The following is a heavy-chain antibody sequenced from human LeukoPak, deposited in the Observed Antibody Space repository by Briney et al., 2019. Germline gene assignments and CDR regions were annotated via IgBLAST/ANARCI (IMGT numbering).Heavy chain of an antibody. D-gene: IGHD5-18*01. Sequence: SETLSLTCSVSGYSISTGYYWAWIRQPPGKGLEWIGSIYHSGATHYNTSLKSRVAISVDTSMNEISLRLTSMTAADTAVYYCARIRGYSSGYYFEYWGQGTLVTGS. J-gene: IGHJ4*02. V-gene: IGHV4-38-2*02. CDR2: IYHSGAT. CDR3: ARIRGYSSGYYFEY. CDR1: GYSISTGYY.